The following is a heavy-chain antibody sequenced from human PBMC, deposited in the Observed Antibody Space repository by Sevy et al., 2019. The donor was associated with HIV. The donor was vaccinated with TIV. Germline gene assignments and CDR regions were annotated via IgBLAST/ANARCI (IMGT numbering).Heavy chain of an antibody. D-gene: IGHD3-22*01. Sequence: GGSLILSCEASGFTFRSYEMNWVRHAPGKGLEWVSYISSSGSIIYYADSVKGRFTISRDNAKNSLYMQMNSLRAEDTAVYYCARVDANYDKGFDPWGQGTLVTVSS. J-gene: IGHJ5*02. V-gene: IGHV3-48*03. CDR3: ARVDANYDKGFDP. CDR1: GFTFRSYE. CDR2: ISSSGSII.